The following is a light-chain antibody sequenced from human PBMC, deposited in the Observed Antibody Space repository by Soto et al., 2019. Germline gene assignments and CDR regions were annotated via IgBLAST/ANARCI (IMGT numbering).Light chain of an antibody. Sequence: QSVLTQPPSASGTPGQMVTISCSGITSNIGSNTVNWYQHLPGTAPKLLIYRDNQRPSGVPDRFSGSKSGTSASLAVNGLQSEDEADYYCAAWDDSLNGPLFGGGTKLTVL. V-gene: IGLV1-44*01. J-gene: IGLJ3*02. CDR3: AAWDDSLNGPL. CDR1: TSNIGSNT. CDR2: RDN.